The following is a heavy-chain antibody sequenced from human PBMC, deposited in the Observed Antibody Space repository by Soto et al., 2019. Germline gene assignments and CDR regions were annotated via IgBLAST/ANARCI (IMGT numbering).Heavy chain of an antibody. CDR3: AKRFLALAAGWQLDS. CDR1: GFTFADYP. V-gene: IGHV3-23*01. CDR2: TTASRANT. D-gene: IGHD1-1*01. J-gene: IGHJ4*02. Sequence: LRLSCVASGFTFADYPMNWVRQVPGKGLEWISRTTASRANTYYSDSVRGRFTTSRDNSKNTLFLQMNSLRVDDKAIYYCAKRFLALAAGWQLDSWGQGTPVPV.